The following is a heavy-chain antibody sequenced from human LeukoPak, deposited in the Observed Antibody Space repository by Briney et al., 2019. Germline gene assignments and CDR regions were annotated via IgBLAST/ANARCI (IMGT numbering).Heavy chain of an antibody. CDR3: ARAGRQWLPRRWNTDPYYYYYGMDV. Sequence: GRSLRLSCAAAGFTFNNHAMHWVRQAPGKGLEWVAVISYDGSNKYYADSVKSRFTISRDNSKNTLYLQMNSLRAEDTAVYYCARAGRQWLPRRWNTDPYYYYYGMDVWGQGTTVTVSS. CDR1: GFTFNNHA. V-gene: IGHV3-30-3*01. D-gene: IGHD6-19*01. CDR2: ISYDGSNK. J-gene: IGHJ6*02.